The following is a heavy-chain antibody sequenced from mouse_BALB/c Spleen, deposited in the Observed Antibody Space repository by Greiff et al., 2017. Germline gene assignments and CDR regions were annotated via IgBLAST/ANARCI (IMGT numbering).Heavy chain of an antibody. Sequence: EVKLMESGGGLVKPGGSLKLSCAASGFAFSSYDMSWVRQTPEKRLEWVAYISSGGGSTYYPDTVKGRFTISRDNAKNTLYLQMSSLKSEDTAMYYCARQEGTGAWFAYWGQGTLVTVSA. CDR2: ISSGGGST. CDR3: ARQEGTGAWFAY. CDR1: GFAFSSYD. J-gene: IGHJ3*01. D-gene: IGHD2-14*01. V-gene: IGHV5-12-1*01.